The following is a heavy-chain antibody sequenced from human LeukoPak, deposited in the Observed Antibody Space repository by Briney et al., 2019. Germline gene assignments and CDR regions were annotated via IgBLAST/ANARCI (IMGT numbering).Heavy chain of an antibody. J-gene: IGHJ5*02. D-gene: IGHD3-22*01. V-gene: IGHV1-8*01. CDR2: MNPNSGNT. Sequence: ASVKVSCKASGYTFTSYDINWVRQATGQGLEWMGWMNPNSGNTGYAQKFQGRVTMTRNTSISTAYMELSSLRSEDTAVYYCARGRHDSSGYYHNWFDPWGQGTLVTVSS. CDR3: ARGRHDSSGYYHNWFDP. CDR1: GYTFTSYD.